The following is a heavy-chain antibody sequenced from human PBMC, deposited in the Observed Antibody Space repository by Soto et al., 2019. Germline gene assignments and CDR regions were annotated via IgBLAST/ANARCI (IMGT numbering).Heavy chain of an antibody. J-gene: IGHJ6*02. Sequence: GGSLRLSCLASGFTFTDHYMDWVRQAPGTGLEWIARTKNKPNNYTTTYAASVKGRFTISRDDSESSLYLQMNNLKTEDTAVYYCAREIRRDYYYYYPLDVWGQGTTVTVSS. CDR1: GFTFTDHY. CDR3: AREIRRDYYYYYPLDV. V-gene: IGHV3-72*01. CDR2: TKNKPNNYTT.